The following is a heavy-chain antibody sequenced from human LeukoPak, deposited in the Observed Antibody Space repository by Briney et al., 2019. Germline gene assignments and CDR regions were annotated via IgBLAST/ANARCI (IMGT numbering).Heavy chain of an antibody. V-gene: IGHV5-51*01. CDR2: IYPRDSDT. D-gene: IGHD3-10*01. CDR1: GYTYTHQW. CDR3: ARHSDVIGAI. J-gene: IGHJ4*02. Sequence: GESLKISCKASGYTYTHQWIGWVRQKSGSGLEWMGIIYPRDSDTRYSPSFQGHVSISADTSINTAYLEWSRLEASDAAIYYCARHSDVIGAIWGQGTLVTVSS.